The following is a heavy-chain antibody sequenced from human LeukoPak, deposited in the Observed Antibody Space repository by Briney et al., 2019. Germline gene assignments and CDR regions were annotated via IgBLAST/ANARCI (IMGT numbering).Heavy chain of an antibody. V-gene: IGHV4-30-4*01. Sequence: SETLSLTCTVSGGSISSGDYYWSWIRQPPGKGLEWIVYIYYSGSTYYNPSLKSRVTISVDTSKNQFSLKLSSVTAADTAVYYCAREFRYFEFPYGMDVWGQGTTVTVSS. CDR3: AREFRYFEFPYGMDV. CDR2: IYYSGST. J-gene: IGHJ6*02. D-gene: IGHD3-9*01. CDR1: GGSISSGDYY.